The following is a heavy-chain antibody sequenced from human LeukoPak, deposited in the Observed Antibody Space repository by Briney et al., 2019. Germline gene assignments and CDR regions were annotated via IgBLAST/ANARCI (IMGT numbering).Heavy chain of an antibody. CDR2: IYYSGST. CDR1: GGSISSSCYY. Sequence: PSETLSLTCTVSGGSISSSCYYWGWIRQPPGKGLEWIGSIYYSGSTYYNPSLKSRVTISVDTSKNQYSLQLNSVTPEDTAVYYCARDLYKVAGSSTYYYYYGMDVWGQGTTVTVSS. D-gene: IGHD6-19*01. V-gene: IGHV4-39*02. CDR3: ARDLYKVAGSSTYYYYYGMDV. J-gene: IGHJ6*02.